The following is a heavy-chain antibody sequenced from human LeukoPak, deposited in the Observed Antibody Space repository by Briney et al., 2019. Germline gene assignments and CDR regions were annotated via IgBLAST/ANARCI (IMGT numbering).Heavy chain of an antibody. V-gene: IGHV5-51*01. CDR3: ARATYSSGWYVDFDY. D-gene: IGHD6-19*01. CDR2: IYPGDSDT. CDR1: GYSFTSYW. Sequence: GESLKISCKGSGYSFTSYWIGWVRQMPGKGLEWMGIIYPGDSDTRYSPSSQGQVTISADKSISTAYLQWSSLKASDTAMYYCARATYSSGWYVDFDYWGQGTLVTISS. J-gene: IGHJ4*02.